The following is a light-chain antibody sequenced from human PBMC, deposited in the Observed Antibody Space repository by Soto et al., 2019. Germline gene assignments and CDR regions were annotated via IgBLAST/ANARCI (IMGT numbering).Light chain of an antibody. J-gene: IGKJ4*01. V-gene: IGKV3-20*01. CDR3: QQHGSSPPLT. Sequence: EIVLTQSPGTLSLSPGERATLSCRASQSISSNYLAWYQQKPGQAPRLVIYGASGRATGIPDRFSGSGSGTDFTLTISRLEPEDFAVYYCQQHGSSPPLTFGGGTKVEIK. CDR2: GAS. CDR1: QSISSNY.